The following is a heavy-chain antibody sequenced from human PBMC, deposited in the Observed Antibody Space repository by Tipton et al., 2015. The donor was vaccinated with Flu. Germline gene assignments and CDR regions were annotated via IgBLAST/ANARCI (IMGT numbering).Heavy chain of an antibody. Sequence: TLSLTCTVSGYSISSGYYWGWIRQPPGKGLEWIGSIFHGGSTYYNPSLKSRVTISVDTSKNQFSLMLSSVTAADTAVYYCATYYYGSGTQSAVDYWGQGTLVTVSS. CDR1: GYSISSGYY. CDR3: ATYYYGSGTQSAVDY. V-gene: IGHV4-38-2*02. J-gene: IGHJ4*02. D-gene: IGHD3-10*01. CDR2: IFHGGST.